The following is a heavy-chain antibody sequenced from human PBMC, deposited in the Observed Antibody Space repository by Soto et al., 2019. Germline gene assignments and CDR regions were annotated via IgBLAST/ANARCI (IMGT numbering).Heavy chain of an antibody. CDR2: INPFDGSR. Sequence: ASVKVSCKASGDVFTSYYIHWPRQAPGQGLEWMGWINPFDGSRMFAQSFQGRVTMTRDTSTSTVYMEVSSLRSEDTAVYYCSRVDPGETSPFDHWGQGTLVTVSS. J-gene: IGHJ4*02. D-gene: IGHD3-10*01. CDR3: SRVDPGETSPFDH. V-gene: IGHV1-46*03. CDR1: GDVFTSYY.